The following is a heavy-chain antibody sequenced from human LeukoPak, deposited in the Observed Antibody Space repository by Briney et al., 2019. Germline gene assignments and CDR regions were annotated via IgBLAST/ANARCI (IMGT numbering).Heavy chain of an antibody. Sequence: PGGSLRLSXAASGFTVSSNYMSWVRQPPGKGLEWLSVIYSGGSTYYADSVKGRFTISRDNSKNTLYLQMNSLRAEDTAVYYCASGYCSSTSCYTDAFDIWGQGTMVTVSS. D-gene: IGHD2-2*02. J-gene: IGHJ3*02. V-gene: IGHV3-66*02. CDR2: IYSGGST. CDR3: ASGYCSSTSCYTDAFDI. CDR1: GFTVSSNY.